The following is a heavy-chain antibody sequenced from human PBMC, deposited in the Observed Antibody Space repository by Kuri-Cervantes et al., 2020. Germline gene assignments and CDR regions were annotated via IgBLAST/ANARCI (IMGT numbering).Heavy chain of an antibody. CDR2: INSDGSST. Sequence: GESLKISCAASGFTFSSYWMHWVRQAPGKGLVWVSRINSDGSSTSYADSVKGRFTISRDNAKNTLYLQMNSLRAEDTAVYYCYCRSAGSGSRDYWGQGTLVTVSS. CDR3: YCRSAGSGSRDY. CDR1: GFTFSSYW. D-gene: IGHD3-10*01. V-gene: IGHV3-74*01. J-gene: IGHJ4*02.